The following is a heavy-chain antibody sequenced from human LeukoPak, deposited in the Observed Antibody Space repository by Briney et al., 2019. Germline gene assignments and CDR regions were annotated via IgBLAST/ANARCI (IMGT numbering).Heavy chain of an antibody. J-gene: IGHJ4*02. Sequence: SETPSLTCTVSGGAISSSSYYWGWIRQPPGKGLEWIGSIYYSGSTYYNPSLKSRVTISVDTSKNQFSLKLSSVTAADTAVYYCARGWGSLRLGELSFDYWGQGTLVTVSS. CDR2: IYYSGST. CDR3: ARGWGSLRLGELSFDY. V-gene: IGHV4-39*01. D-gene: IGHD3-16*02. CDR1: GGAISSSSYY.